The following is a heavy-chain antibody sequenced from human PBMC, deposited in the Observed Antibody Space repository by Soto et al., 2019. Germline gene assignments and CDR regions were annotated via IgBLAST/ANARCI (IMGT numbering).Heavy chain of an antibody. Sequence: EVQLLESGGGLVQPGGSLRLSCAASRFTFSRNAMSWVRQAPGKGLEWVSGISGGGGATYYADSVKGRFTISRDNSMNTLYLQMNSRRAEYTAIYYCAKSEPYGSGSYYFDYWGQGTLVTVSS. CDR3: AKSEPYGSGSYYFDY. CDR1: RFTFSRNA. V-gene: IGHV3-23*01. J-gene: IGHJ4*02. D-gene: IGHD1-26*01. CDR2: ISGGGGAT.